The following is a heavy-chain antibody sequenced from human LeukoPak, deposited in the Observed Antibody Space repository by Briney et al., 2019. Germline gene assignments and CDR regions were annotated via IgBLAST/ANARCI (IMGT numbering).Heavy chain of an antibody. CDR3: AKLGGVVPAANDY. CDR2: ISYDGSNK. CDR1: GFTFSSYG. V-gene: IGHV3-30*18. D-gene: IGHD2-2*01. J-gene: IGHJ4*02. Sequence: PGGSLRLSCAASGFTFSSYGMHWVRQAPGKGLEWVAVISYDGSNKYYADSVKGRFTISRDNDKNTLYLQMNSLRAEDTAVYYCAKLGGVVPAANDYWGQGTLVTVSS.